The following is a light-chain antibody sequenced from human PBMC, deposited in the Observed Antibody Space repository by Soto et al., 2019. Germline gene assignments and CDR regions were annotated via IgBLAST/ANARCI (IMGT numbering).Light chain of an antibody. V-gene: IGKV1-6*01. CDR1: EGIRND. CDR3: LQDYHYPWT. CDR2: AAS. J-gene: IGKJ1*01. Sequence: ATQMTQSPSSLSAFVGDTVSITCRASEGIRNDLGWYQQKPGQAPKLLIYAASTLQSGVPSRFSGSGSGTDFTLTINDLQPEDFATYYCLQDYHYPWTFGQGTKVESK.